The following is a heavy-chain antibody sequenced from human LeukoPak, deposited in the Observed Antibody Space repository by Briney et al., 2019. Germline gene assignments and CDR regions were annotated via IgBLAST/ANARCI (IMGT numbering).Heavy chain of an antibody. Sequence: RTGGSLRLSCAASGFTFSSYAMHWVRQAPGKGLEWVAVISYDGSNKYYADSVKGRFTISRDNSKNTLYLQMNSLRAEDTAVYYCARDRTIQWLDDAFDIWGQGTMVTVSS. D-gene: IGHD5-12*01. CDR3: ARDRTIQWLDDAFDI. V-gene: IGHV3-30-3*01. CDR2: ISYDGSNK. CDR1: GFTFSSYA. J-gene: IGHJ3*02.